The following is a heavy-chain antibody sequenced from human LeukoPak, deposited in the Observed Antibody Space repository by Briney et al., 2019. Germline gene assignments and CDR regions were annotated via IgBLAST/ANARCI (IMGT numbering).Heavy chain of an antibody. Sequence: PSETLSLTCTVSGAYISRYFWSWIRQSPAKGLDWIGYIYYSGSATYNPSLKSRVTISVDTSKNQFSLRLTSVNAADTAVYYCARAADWIHSSGWRWGFDPWGQGTLVTVSS. CDR1: GAYISRYF. CDR3: ARAADWIHSSGWRWGFDP. CDR2: IYYSGSA. V-gene: IGHV4-59*08. D-gene: IGHD6-19*01. J-gene: IGHJ5*02.